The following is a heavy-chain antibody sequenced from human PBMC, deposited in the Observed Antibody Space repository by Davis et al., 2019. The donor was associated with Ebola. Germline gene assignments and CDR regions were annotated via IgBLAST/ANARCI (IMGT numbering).Heavy chain of an antibody. V-gene: IGHV4-39*01. Sequence: MPSQTLSPTCPVSAHSISSSSYHWGWIRQPPGKGLEWIGSLSSTGSTYFKPSLKRRVAISVDTSKNQFSLTLSSVTAADTAVYYCARFFIDWNGGSVDSWGQGTLVTVSS. CDR1: AHSISSSSYH. CDR3: ARFFIDWNGGSVDS. CDR2: LSSTGST. J-gene: IGHJ4*02. D-gene: IGHD1-1*01.